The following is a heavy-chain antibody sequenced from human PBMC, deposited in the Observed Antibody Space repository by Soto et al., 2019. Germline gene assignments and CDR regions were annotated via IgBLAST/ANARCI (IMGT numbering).Heavy chain of an antibody. J-gene: IGHJ6*02. CDR2: IIPIFGTA. V-gene: IGHV1-69*13. Sequence: SVKVSCKASGGTFSSYAISWVRQAPGQGLEWMGGIIPIFGTANYAQKFQGRVTITADESTSTAYMELSSLRSEDTAVYYCARDRVGGSYCYYYYYYGMDVWGQGTTVTVYS. CDR1: GGTFSSYA. D-gene: IGHD1-26*01. CDR3: ARDRVGGSYCYYYYYYGMDV.